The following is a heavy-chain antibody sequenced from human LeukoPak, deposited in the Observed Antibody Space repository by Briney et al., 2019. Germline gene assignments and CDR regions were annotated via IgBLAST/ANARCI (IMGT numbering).Heavy chain of an antibody. V-gene: IGHV1-18*01. CDR1: GYSFVLYG. CDR3: ARDENYGIFFNVDY. CDR2: ISGSTGDT. J-gene: IGHJ4*02. Sequence: ASVKVSCKASGYSFVLYGISWVRQAPGERPEWMGWISGSTGDTNYAQKFQGRVTMTADTSSSTAYMELRSLRSDDTAVYYCARDENYGIFFNVDYWGQGTLVTVSS. D-gene: IGHD4-17*01.